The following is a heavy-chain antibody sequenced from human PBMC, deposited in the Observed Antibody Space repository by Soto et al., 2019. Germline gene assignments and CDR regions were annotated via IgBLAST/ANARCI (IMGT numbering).Heavy chain of an antibody. D-gene: IGHD6-6*01. CDR1: GGSFSGYY. V-gene: IGHV4-34*01. J-gene: IGHJ4*02. Sequence: QVQLQQWGAGLVKPSETLSLTCAVSGGSFSGYYWTWIRQSPGKGLEWVGDVNQSGSTIYNPSLKSRLTILVDRSKKQFTLRLTSVTAADTAVYYWATHRPSSSSPLDNWGQGPLVNASS. CDR3: ATHRPSSSSPLDN. CDR2: VNQSGST.